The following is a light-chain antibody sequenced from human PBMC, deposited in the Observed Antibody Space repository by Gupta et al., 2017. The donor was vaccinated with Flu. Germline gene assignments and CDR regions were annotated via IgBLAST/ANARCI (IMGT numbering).Light chain of an antibody. J-gene: IGKJ3*01. V-gene: IGKV3-20*01. CDR3: QQYHDSPFT. CDR1: QSVSSSY. CDR2: GPY. Sequence: DIALMQSAGTLSLSPGERATLSCRASQSVSSSYVGLDQQKPGQAPRLLISGPYTRATGIPDRFSASGSGTECTLTITRLEPEDFAVYFCQQYHDSPFTFGPGTKVD.